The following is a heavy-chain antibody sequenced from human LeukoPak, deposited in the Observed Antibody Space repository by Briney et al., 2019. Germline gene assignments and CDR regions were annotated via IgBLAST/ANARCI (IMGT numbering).Heavy chain of an antibody. CDR2: IYWDDDK. V-gene: IGHV2-5*02. D-gene: IGHD1-20*01. CDR3: AHRRGGYNWIHGDFDY. CDR1: GFSLSTSGVG. Sequence: SGPTLVNPIETLTLTCTFSGFSLSTSGVGVGWIRQPPGKALEWLSLIYWDDDKRYSPSLKSRLTITKVTSTNQVVLAMTNMDPVDTGTYYCAHRRGGYNWIHGDFDYWGQGTLVTVSS. J-gene: IGHJ4*02.